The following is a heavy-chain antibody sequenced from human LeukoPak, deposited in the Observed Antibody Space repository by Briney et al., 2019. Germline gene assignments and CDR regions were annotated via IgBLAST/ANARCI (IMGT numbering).Heavy chain of an antibody. V-gene: IGHV3-21*04. CDR2: ISSSSSYI. Sequence: GGSLRLSCAASGFTFSSNGMNWVRQAPGKGLEWVSSISSSSSYIYYADSVKGRFTISRDNSKTTLFLQMNSLRAEDTAIYYCAKGSLKSSGSFLGTSDSWGQGTLVTVSS. CDR3: AKGSLKSSGSFLGTSDS. D-gene: IGHD3-10*01. CDR1: GFTFSSNG. J-gene: IGHJ4*02.